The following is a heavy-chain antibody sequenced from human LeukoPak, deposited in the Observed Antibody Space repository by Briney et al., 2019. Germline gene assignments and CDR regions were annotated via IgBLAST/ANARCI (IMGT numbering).Heavy chain of an antibody. D-gene: IGHD5-18*01. J-gene: IGHJ4*02. CDR2: MNPNSGNT. Sequence: ASVKVSCKASGYTFTSYDINWVRQATGQGLEWMGWMNPNSGNTGYAQKFQGRVTVTRNTSISTAYMELSSLRSEDTAVYYCARAKPAQLLFDYWGQGTLVTVSS. CDR3: ARAKPAQLLFDY. CDR1: GYTFTSYD. V-gene: IGHV1-8*01.